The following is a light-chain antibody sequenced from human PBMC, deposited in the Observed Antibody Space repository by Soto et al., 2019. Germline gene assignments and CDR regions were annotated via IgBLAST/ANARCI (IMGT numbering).Light chain of an antibody. CDR3: QHSHSSPRT. CDR2: GAS. Sequence: DSQMTQSPSSLFSSVGDRVTVTCRASQTINKFLNWYHQKPGKATKLLIYGASSLQSGVASRFSGGGSGTTFTLTINRVQPEDFGIYYCQHSHSSPRTFGKGTTV. V-gene: IGKV1-39*01. J-gene: IGKJ1*01. CDR1: QTINKF.